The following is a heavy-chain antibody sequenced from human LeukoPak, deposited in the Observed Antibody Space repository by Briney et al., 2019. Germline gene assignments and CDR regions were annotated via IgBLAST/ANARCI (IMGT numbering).Heavy chain of an antibody. V-gene: IGHV4-59*08. J-gene: IGHJ4*02. CDR1: GGSIISYY. CDR2: IYYSGST. Sequence: SGALSLTCTVSGGSIISYYWSWIRRPPGKGLEGIGYIYYSGSTNYNPSLKSRVTISVDTSKNQFSLKLSSVTAADTAVYYCARQTYYDILTGYPTTFDYWGQGTLVTVSS. D-gene: IGHD3-9*01. CDR3: ARQTYYDILTGYPTTFDY.